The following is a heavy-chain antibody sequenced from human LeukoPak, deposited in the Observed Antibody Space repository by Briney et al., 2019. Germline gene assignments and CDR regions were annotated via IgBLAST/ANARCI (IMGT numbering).Heavy chain of an antibody. CDR1: GGTFSSYA. V-gene: IGHV1-69*05. CDR2: IIPIFGTA. J-gene: IGHJ6*02. CDR3: ARESGYSSGWYLHYYYYYGMDV. D-gene: IGHD6-19*01. Sequence: ASVKVSCKASGGTFSSYAISWLRQAPGQGLEWMGGIIPIFGTANYAQKLQGRVTMTTDTSTSTAYMGLRSLRSDDTAVYYCARESGYSSGWYLHYYYYYGMDVWGQGTTVTVSS.